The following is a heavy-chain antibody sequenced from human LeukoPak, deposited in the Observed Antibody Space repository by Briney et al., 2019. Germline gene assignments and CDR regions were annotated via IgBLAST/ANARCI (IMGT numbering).Heavy chain of an antibody. J-gene: IGHJ4*02. V-gene: IGHV3-7*01. Sequence: GGSLRLSCAASGFTFSGYWMSWVRQAPGKGLEWVANIKQDGTETYYVDSVKGRFTISRDNAKNSLYLQMNSLRAEDTAVYYCARERILPYWGQGTLVTVSS. CDR3: ARERILPY. CDR1: GFTFSGYW. CDR2: IKQDGTET.